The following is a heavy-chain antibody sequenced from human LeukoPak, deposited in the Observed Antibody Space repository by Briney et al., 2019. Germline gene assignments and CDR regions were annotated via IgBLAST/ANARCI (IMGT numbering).Heavy chain of an antibody. D-gene: IGHD3-22*01. CDR2: IYSGGST. CDR3: ASKTSGYGDFDY. J-gene: IGHJ4*02. Sequence: GGSLRLSCAASGFTVSSNYMSRVRQAPGKGLEWVSVIYSGGSTYYADSVKGRFTISRDNSKNTLYLQMNSLRAEDTAVYYCASKTSGYGDFDYWGQGTLVTVSS. CDR1: GFTVSSNY. V-gene: IGHV3-66*01.